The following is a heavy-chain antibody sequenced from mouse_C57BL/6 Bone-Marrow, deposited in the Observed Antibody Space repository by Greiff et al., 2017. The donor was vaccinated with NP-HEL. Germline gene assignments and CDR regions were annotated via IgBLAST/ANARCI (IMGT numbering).Heavy chain of an antibody. CDR2: IDPEDRDT. V-gene: IGHV14-1*01. Sequence: VQLQQSGAELVRPGASVKLSCTASGFNIKDYYMHWVKQRPEQGLEWIGRIDPEDRDTEYAPKFQGKATMTADTSSNTAYLQLSSLTSEDTAVYYCTTSPYYYGSRGTDWYFDVWGTGTTVTVSS. J-gene: IGHJ1*03. CDR3: TTSPYYYGSRGTDWYFDV. CDR1: GFNIKDYY. D-gene: IGHD1-1*01.